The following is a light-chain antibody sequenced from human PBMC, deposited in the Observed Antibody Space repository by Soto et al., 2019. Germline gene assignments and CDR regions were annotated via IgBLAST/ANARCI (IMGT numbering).Light chain of an antibody. V-gene: IGKV1-39*01. CDR2: AAS. J-gene: IGKJ2*01. Sequence: DIQMTHSPSSLSASVGDRVTITRRASQSISSFLNWYQQKPGKAPKLLIYAASSLQSGVPSRFSGSGSGTDFTLTISSLQPEDFASYYCQQTYITPPTFGQGTKLEIK. CDR3: QQTYITPPT. CDR1: QSISSF.